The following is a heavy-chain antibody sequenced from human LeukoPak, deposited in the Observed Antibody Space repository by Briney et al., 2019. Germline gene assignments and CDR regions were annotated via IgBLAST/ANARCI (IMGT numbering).Heavy chain of an antibody. J-gene: IGHJ4*02. V-gene: IGHV3-7*01. CDR2: INPDGSEK. CDR1: GFTFSTSW. Sequence: GGSLRLSCAASGFTFSTSWMNWVRQAPGKGLEWVASINPDGSEKYSVDSVKGRFTISRDNAKNSLYLQMNNLRAEDTAVYYCARDRGYSSFDYWGQGTLVTVSS. D-gene: IGHD6-19*01. CDR3: ARDRGYSSFDY.